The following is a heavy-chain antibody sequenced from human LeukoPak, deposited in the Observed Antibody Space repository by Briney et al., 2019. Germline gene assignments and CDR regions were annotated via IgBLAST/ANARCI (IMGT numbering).Heavy chain of an antibody. CDR3: ARPPDSSDYGAAFDF. D-gene: IGHD4-17*01. CDR1: GYSITSGYF. V-gene: IGHV4-38-2*01. CDR2: IYHSGTT. Sequence: PSETLSLTSGVSGYSITSGYFWGWLRQPPGKGLEWIGSIYHSGTTYYNPSLKSRVTISVDTSKNQFSLKLSSVTAADTAVYYCARPPDSSDYGAAFDFWGQGTLVTVSS. J-gene: IGHJ4*02.